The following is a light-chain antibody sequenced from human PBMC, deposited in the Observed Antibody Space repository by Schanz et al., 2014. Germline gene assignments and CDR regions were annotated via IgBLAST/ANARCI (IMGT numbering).Light chain of an antibody. Sequence: QSALTQPASVSGSPGQSITISCTGTSSDVGTYSFISWYQHHPGKAPKLMIYEDTKRPSGVSDRFSGSKSANTASLTISGLQAEDEADYYCSSYAGSNTYVFGTGTKLTVL. V-gene: IGLV2-23*01. CDR1: SSDVGTYSF. J-gene: IGLJ1*01. CDR2: EDT. CDR3: SSYAGSNTYV.